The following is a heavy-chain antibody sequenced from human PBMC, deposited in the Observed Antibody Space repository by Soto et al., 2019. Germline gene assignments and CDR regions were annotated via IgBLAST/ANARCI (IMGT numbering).Heavy chain of an antibody. J-gene: IGHJ4*02. CDR3: ARWPQLEPRFDY. D-gene: IGHD1-1*01. V-gene: IGHV4-31*03. CDR1: GGSISSGGYY. CDR2: IYYSGST. Sequence: QVQLPESVPGLVKPSQTLSLTCTVSGGSISSGGYYWRWIRQHPGKGLEWIGYIYYSGSTYYNPSLKRRVTIAVDTSKNQFSLKLSSVTAADTAVYYCARWPQLEPRFDYWGQGTLITVSS.